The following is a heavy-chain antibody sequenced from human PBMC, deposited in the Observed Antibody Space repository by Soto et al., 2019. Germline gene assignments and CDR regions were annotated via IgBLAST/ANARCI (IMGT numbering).Heavy chain of an antibody. CDR3: ARVHRYCSGGSCYDY. V-gene: IGHV3-11*06. J-gene: IGHJ4*02. Sequence: GGSLRLSCAASGFTFSDYYMSWIRQAPGKGLEWVSYISSSSSYTNYADSVKGRFTISRDNAKNSLYLQMNSLRAEDTAVYYCARVHRYCSGGSCYDYWGQGTLVTVSS. CDR2: ISSSSSYT. CDR1: GFTFSDYY. D-gene: IGHD2-15*01.